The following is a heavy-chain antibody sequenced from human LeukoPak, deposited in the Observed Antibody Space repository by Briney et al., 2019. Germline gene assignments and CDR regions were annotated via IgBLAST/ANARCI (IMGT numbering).Heavy chain of an antibody. D-gene: IGHD1-1*01. CDR2: TYYRSTWYN. J-gene: IGHJ4*02. CDR1: GDSVSNNGAA. Sequence: SQTLSLTCAISGDSVSNNGAAWNWIRQSPSRGLERLGRTYYRSTWYNDYAVSVKSRITINPDTSKNHFSLQLNFVTPEDTAVYYCARQFANKYNFWGQGTLVTVSS. V-gene: IGHV6-1*01. CDR3: ARQFANKYNF.